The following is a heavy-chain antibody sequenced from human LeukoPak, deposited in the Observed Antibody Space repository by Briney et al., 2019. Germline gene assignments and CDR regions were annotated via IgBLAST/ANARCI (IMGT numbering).Heavy chain of an antibody. CDR2: IYYSGSSGNT. V-gene: IGHV4-59*08. CDR1: GGSINTYY. J-gene: IGHJ3*02. D-gene: IGHD6-13*01. Sequence: PSETLSLTCTVSGGSINTYYWSWIRQPPGKGLEWIGYIYYSGSSGNTNYNPSHKSRVTISVDTSKNQFSLKLSSVTAADTAVYYCARVIAAAALDAFDIWGQGTMVTVSS. CDR3: ARVIAAAALDAFDI.